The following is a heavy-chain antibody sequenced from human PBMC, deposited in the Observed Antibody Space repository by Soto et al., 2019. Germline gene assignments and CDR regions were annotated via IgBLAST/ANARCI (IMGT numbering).Heavy chain of an antibody. V-gene: IGHV3-23*01. J-gene: IGHJ4*02. D-gene: IGHD6-13*01. CDR1: GFTFSSYA. CDR2: ISGSGGST. Sequence: GGSLRLSCAASGFTFSSYAMSWVRQAPGKGLEWVSAISGSGGSTYYADSVKGRFTISRDNSKNTLYLQMNSLRDEDTAVYYCAKDRLGIAAADSDYWGQGTLVTVSS. CDR3: AKDRLGIAAADSDY.